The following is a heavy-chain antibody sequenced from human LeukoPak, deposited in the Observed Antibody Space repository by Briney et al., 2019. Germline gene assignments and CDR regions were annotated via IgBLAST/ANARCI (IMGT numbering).Heavy chain of an antibody. D-gene: IGHD1-26*01. CDR1: GFTFSSYV. Sequence: PGGSLRLSCAASGFTFSSYVMSWVRQAPGKGLEWVSAIGGSVSSTYYTDSVKGRFTISRDNSKNTLFLQMNSLRADDSAVYYCAKGPHKREDSGSALEHWGQGTLVSVSS. J-gene: IGHJ4*02. CDR2: IGGSVSST. V-gene: IGHV3-23*01. CDR3: AKGPHKREDSGSALEH.